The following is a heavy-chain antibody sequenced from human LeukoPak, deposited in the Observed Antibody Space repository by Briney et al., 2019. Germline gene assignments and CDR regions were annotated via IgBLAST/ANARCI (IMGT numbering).Heavy chain of an antibody. Sequence: ASVNVSCKASVYTFTSYAMNWVRQAPGQGLEWMGWINTNTGNPTYAQGFTGRFVFSLDTSVSTAYLQISSLKAEDTAVYYCARTTLVATSTTLNNWGQGTLVTVSS. CDR3: ARTTLVATSTTLNN. V-gene: IGHV7-4-1*02. D-gene: IGHD5-12*01. CDR1: VYTFTSYA. CDR2: INTNTGNP. J-gene: IGHJ4*02.